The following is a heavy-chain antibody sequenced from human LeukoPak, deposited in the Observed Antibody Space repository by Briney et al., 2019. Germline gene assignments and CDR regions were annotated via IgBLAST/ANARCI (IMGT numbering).Heavy chain of an antibody. D-gene: IGHD2-2*01. CDR1: GFTFSGSA. V-gene: IGHV3-73*01. Sequence: GGSLRLSCAASGFTFSGSAIHWVRQASGKGLEWVGRIRSKANSYATAYAASVKGRFTISRDDSKNTAYLQMNSLKTEDTAVYYCTRTKGYCSSTSCYQIDYWGQGTLVTVSS. CDR3: TRTKGYCSSTSCYQIDY. J-gene: IGHJ4*02. CDR2: IRSKANSYAT.